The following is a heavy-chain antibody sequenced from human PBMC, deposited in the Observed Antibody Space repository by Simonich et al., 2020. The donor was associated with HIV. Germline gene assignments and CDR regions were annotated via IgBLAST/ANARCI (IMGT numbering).Heavy chain of an antibody. CDR3: ARQGSSGPYYYYMDL. Sequence: QLQLQESGPGLVKPSETLSLTCTVSGGSISSSSYYWGWIRQPPGKGLEWIGGIYYSGSTDYNPSLKSRVTISVDTSKNHLSLNLSSVTAADTAVYYCARQGSSGPYYYYMDLWGTGTKVTVSS. CDR2: IYYSGST. D-gene: IGHD3-22*01. J-gene: IGHJ6*03. CDR1: GGSISSSSYY. V-gene: IGHV4-39*01.